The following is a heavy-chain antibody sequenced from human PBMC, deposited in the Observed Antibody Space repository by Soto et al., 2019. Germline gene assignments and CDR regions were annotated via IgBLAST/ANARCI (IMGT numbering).Heavy chain of an antibody. D-gene: IGHD2-2*01. V-gene: IGHV5-10-1*01. CDR1: GYSFTSYW. Sequence: PGESLKISCKGSGYSFTSYWFSWVRQMPGKGLEWMERIDPSDSYTNYSPSFQGHVTISADKSISTAYLQWSSLKASDTAMYYCARLAGSSNYYYYGMDVWGQGTTVTV. J-gene: IGHJ6*02. CDR2: IDPSDSYT. CDR3: ARLAGSSNYYYYGMDV.